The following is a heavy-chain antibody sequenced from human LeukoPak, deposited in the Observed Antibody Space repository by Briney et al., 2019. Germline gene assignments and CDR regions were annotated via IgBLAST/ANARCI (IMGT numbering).Heavy chain of an antibody. CDR2: IYYSGST. D-gene: IGHD3-9*01. Sequence: SETLSLTCTVSGGSISSYYWSWIRQPPGKGLEWIGYIYYSGSTNYNPSLKSRVTISVDTSKNQFSLKLSSVTAADTAVYYCARDVRYYDILTGPALDAFDIWGQGTMVTVSS. CDR1: GGSISSYY. J-gene: IGHJ3*02. CDR3: ARDVRYYDILTGPALDAFDI. V-gene: IGHV4-59*01.